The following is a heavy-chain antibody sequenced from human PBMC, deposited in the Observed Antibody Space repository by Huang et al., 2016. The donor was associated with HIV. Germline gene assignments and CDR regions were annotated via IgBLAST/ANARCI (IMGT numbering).Heavy chain of an antibody. CDR3: ARGRVTSSGVVQSYDY. J-gene: IGHJ4*02. CDR2: FYTTGST. Sequence: VQLQESGPGLVKPSQTLSLSCNVSGASIASGSYFWNWIRQPAGGGLEWIGHFYTTGSTDYNPSLKSRVAVSSDTSKNQFSLSLRSVTAADTAVYFCARGRVTSSGVVQSYDYWGQGSLVTVSS. D-gene: IGHD3-3*01. CDR1: GASIASGSYF. V-gene: IGHV4-61*09.